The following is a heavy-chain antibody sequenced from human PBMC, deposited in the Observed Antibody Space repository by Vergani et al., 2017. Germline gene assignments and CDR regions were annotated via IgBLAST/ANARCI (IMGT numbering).Heavy chain of an antibody. D-gene: IGHD3-3*01. CDR1: GFTFSSYW. V-gene: IGHV3-74*01. Sequence: EVQLVESGGGLVQPGGSLRLSCAASGFTFSSYWMHWVRQAPGKGLVWVSRINSDGSSTSYADSVKGRFTISRDNAKNTLYLQMNSLRAEDTAVYYCAREGGSYYDFWSGYLDFSSSPRYYYYYGMDVWGQGTTVTVSS. CDR3: AREGGSYYDFWSGYLDFSSSPRYYYYYGMDV. CDR2: INSDGSST. J-gene: IGHJ6*02.